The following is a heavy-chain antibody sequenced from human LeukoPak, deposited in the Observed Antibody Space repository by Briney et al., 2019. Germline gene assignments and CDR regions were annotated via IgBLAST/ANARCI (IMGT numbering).Heavy chain of an antibody. J-gene: IGHJ4*02. Sequence: GGSLRLSCAASGFTVSSNYMSWVRQAPGKGLEWVSVIYSGRSTYYADSVKGRFIISRDNAKNSLYLQMNSLRAEDTAAYYCAKHSRGSFRGASAFDYWGQGTVVTVSS. CDR2: IYSGRST. CDR3: AKHSRGSFRGASAFDY. CDR1: GFTVSSNY. V-gene: IGHV3-66*04. D-gene: IGHD1-26*01.